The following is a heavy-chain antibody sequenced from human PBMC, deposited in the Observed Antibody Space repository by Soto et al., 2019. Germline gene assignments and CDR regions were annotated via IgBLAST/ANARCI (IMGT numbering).Heavy chain of an antibody. CDR3: ARDAWSGPIKQLDY. J-gene: IGHJ4*02. CDR1: GFTFTTYG. D-gene: IGHD3-3*01. Sequence: PGGSLRLSCAASGFTFTTYGMHWVRQAPGKGLELVAVIWYDGSNKYYADYVKCRFTISRDNSKKTLYLQMNSLRAEDTAVYYCARDAWSGPIKQLDYWGQGTLVTVSS. V-gene: IGHV3-33*01. CDR2: IWYDGSNK.